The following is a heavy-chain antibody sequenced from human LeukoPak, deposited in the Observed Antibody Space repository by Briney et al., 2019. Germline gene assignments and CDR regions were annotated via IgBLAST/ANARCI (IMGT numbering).Heavy chain of an antibody. V-gene: IGHV3-23*01. J-gene: IGHJ6*02. CDR3: AKEGYSSSFSYGPPFYYYYYGMDV. CDR2: ISGSGGST. CDR1: GFTFSSYA. Sequence: GVSLRLSCAASGFTFSSYAMSWVRQAPGKGLEWVSAISGSGGSTYYADSVKGRFTISRDNSKNTLYLQMNSLRAEDTAVYYCAKEGYSSSFSYGPPFYYYYYGMDVWGQGTTVTVSS. D-gene: IGHD6-13*01.